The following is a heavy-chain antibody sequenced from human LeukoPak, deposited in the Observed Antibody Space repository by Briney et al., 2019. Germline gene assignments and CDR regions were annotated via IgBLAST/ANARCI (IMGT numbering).Heavy chain of an antibody. CDR2: ISGSGGST. CDR1: GFTFSSYA. Sequence: PGGSLRLSCAASGFTFSSYAMSWVRQAPGKGLEWVSTISGSGGSTYYADSVKSRLTISRHNSKNTLYLQMNSLRADDTAIYYCAKEPLAVAGDYYYYGMDVWGQGTTVTVSS. J-gene: IGHJ6*02. D-gene: IGHD6-19*01. CDR3: AKEPLAVAGDYYYYGMDV. V-gene: IGHV3-23*01.